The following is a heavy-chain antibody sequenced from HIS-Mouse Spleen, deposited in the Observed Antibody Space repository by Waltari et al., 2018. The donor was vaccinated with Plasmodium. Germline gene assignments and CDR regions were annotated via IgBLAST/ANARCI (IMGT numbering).Heavy chain of an antibody. J-gene: IGHJ6*02. D-gene: IGHD1-26*01. Sequence: QVQLVQSGAEVKKPGASVKVSCKASGYPFTGYYMHWVRHAPGQGLEGMGWINPNSGGTNYAQKFQGRVTMTRDTSISTAYMELSRLRSDDTAVYYCARPTGIVGATTNYYYYGMDVWGQGTTVTVSS. CDR1: GYPFTGYY. CDR2: INPNSGGT. V-gene: IGHV1-2*02. CDR3: ARPTGIVGATTNYYYYGMDV.